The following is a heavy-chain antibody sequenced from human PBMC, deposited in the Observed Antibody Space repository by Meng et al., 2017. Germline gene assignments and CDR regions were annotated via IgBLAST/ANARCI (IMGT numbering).Heavy chain of an antibody. CDR3: ARESVTRSFDY. V-gene: IGHV3-7*01. D-gene: IGHD4-17*01. Sequence: GGSLRLSCAASGSTFSDFWMSWVRQAPGKGLEWVANIKQDGSEKYYVDSVKGRFTISRDNAKNSLYLQMNSLRAEDTAVYYCARESVTRSFDYWGQGTLVTVSS. CDR2: IKQDGSEK. CDR1: GSTFSDFW. J-gene: IGHJ4*02.